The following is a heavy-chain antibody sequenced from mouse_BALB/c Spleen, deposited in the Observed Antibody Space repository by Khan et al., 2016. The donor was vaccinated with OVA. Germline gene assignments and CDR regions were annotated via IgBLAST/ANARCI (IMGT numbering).Heavy chain of an antibody. CDR3: ARGNWYFHV. CDR2: INTYTEKP. J-gene: IGHJ1*01. Sequence: QIQLVQSGPELKKPGETVKISCKASGYNFTNYGMNWVKQAPGKGLKWMGWINTYTEKPTYADDFKGRFAFSLETSASTAYLQINNLKNEDTATYFCARGNWYFHVWGAGTTVTVSS. CDR1: GYNFTNYG. V-gene: IGHV9-3-1*01.